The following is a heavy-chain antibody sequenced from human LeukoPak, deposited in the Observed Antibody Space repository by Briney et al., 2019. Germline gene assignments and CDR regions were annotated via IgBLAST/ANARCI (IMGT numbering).Heavy chain of an antibody. CDR2: IYFTGTTV. D-gene: IGHD6-25*01. Sequence: SETLSLTCTVSGGFVTSSTHFWGWVRQAPGKGLEWIGSIYFTGTTVFYNPSLKSRVTLSVDTSKNQFSLSLNSLTAADTAVYYCAREESGTSPSYVFYFYMDVWGRGTPVTVSS. CDR1: GGFVTSSTHF. V-gene: IGHV4-39*07. CDR3: AREESGTSPSYVFYFYMDV. J-gene: IGHJ6*03.